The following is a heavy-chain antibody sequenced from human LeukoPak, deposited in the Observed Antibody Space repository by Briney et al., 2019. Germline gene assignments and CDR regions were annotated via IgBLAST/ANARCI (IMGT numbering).Heavy chain of an antibody. Sequence: SETLSLTCTTSGAPISRFFWSWVRQPPGKGLEWIGNIYNGVPTFFNPSLKSRVSISVDTSKGQFSLQLASVTAADTAVYYCAQSTGWPGFDYWGQGILVTVSS. CDR1: GAPISRFF. CDR2: IYNGVPT. CDR3: AQSTGWPGFDY. D-gene: IGHD6-19*01. J-gene: IGHJ4*02. V-gene: IGHV4-4*09.